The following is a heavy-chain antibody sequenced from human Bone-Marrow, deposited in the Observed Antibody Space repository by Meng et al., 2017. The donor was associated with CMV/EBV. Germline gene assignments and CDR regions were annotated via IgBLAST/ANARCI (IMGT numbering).Heavy chain of an antibody. J-gene: IGHJ6*02. Sequence: SETLSLTCTVSGGSISSSSYYWGWIRQPPGKGLEWIGSIYYSGSTYYNPSLKSRVTISVDTSKNQFSLKLSSVTAADTAVYYCARDFPLKGVVILTETKRGYYYYGMDVWGQGTTVTVSS. D-gene: IGHD3-3*01. CDR3: ARDFPLKGVVILTETKRGYYYYGMDV. V-gene: IGHV4-39*07. CDR2: IYYSGST. CDR1: GGSISSSSYY.